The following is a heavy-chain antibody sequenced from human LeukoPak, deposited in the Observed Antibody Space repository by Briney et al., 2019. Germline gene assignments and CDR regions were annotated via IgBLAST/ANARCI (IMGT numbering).Heavy chain of an antibody. CDR2: IYYSGST. J-gene: IGHJ4*02. D-gene: IGHD6-19*01. Sequence: ASETLSLTCTVSGDSISSNSYYWGWIRQPPGKGLEWIGSIYYSGSTYYNPSLKSRVTISVDTSKNQFSLKLSSVTAADTAVYYCASSGWYLLPGVYWGQGTLVTVSS. V-gene: IGHV4-39*01. CDR3: ASSGWYLLPGVY. CDR1: GDSISSNSYY.